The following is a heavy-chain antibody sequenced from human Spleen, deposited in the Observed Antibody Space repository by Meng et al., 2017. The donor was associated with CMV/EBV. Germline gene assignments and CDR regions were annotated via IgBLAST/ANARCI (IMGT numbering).Heavy chain of an antibody. V-gene: IGHV3-30-3*01. J-gene: IGHJ6*02. CDR3: ARGGGKTFYYYYGVDV. CDR2: ISYDGSNK. CDR1: GFTFSTYV. Sequence: GESLKISCTASGFTFSTYVMHWVRQAPGKGLEWVAVISYDGSNKDDPDSVKGRFTISRDNSKYTLYLQMSSLGPEDTAVYYCARGGGKTFYYYYGVDVWGQGTTVTVSS. D-gene: IGHD1/OR15-1a*01.